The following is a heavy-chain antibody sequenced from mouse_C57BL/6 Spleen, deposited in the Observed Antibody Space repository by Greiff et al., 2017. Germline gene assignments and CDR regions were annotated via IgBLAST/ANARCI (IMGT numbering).Heavy chain of an antibody. D-gene: IGHD1-1*01. V-gene: IGHV5-17*01. CDR1: GFTFSDYG. J-gene: IGHJ1*03. CDR2: ISSGISTI. CDR3: ARGDYYGSRWYFDV. Sequence: EVKLVESGGGLVKPGGSLKLSCAASGFTFSDYGMHWVRQAPETGLEWVAYISSGISTIYYADTVKGRFTISRDNAKNTLFLQMTSLRSEDTAMYYCARGDYYGSRWYFDVWGTGTTVTVSS.